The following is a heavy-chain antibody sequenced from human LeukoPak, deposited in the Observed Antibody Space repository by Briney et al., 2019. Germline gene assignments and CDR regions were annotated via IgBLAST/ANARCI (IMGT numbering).Heavy chain of an antibody. D-gene: IGHD3-16*02. CDR3: AGEGSAYYDYVWGSYRRSFFDY. V-gene: IGHV1-8*01. J-gene: IGHJ4*02. CDR2: MNPNSGNT. CDR1: GYTFTSYD. Sequence: ASVKVSCKASGYTFTSYDINWVRQATGQGLEWMGWMNPNSGNTGYAQKFQGRVTITADESTSTAYMELSSLRSEDTAVYYCAGEGSAYYDYVWGSYRRSFFDYWGQGTLVTVSS.